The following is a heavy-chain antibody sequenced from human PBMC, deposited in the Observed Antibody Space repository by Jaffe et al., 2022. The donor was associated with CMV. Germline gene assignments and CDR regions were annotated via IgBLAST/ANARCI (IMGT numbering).Heavy chain of an antibody. J-gene: IGHJ6*03. D-gene: IGHD1-7*01. Sequence: EVQLVESGGGLVQPGGSLRLSCAASGFTFSSYAMSWVRQAPGKGLEWVSAISGSGGSTYYADSVKGRFTISRDNSKNTLYLQMNSLRAEDTAVYYCAKDPANYETPYYYMDVWGKGTTVTVSS. CDR3: AKDPANYETPYYYMDV. V-gene: IGHV3-23*04. CDR1: GFTFSSYA. CDR2: ISGSGGST.